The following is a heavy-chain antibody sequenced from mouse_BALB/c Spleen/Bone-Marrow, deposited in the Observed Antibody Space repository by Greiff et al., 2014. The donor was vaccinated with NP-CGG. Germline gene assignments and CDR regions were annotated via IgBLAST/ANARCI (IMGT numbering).Heavy chain of an antibody. CDR3: ARDRTTATLYWYFDV. CDR1: GFTFTDYY. V-gene: IGHV7-3*02. J-gene: IGHJ1*01. D-gene: IGHD1-2*01. Sequence: DVQLVESGGGLVQPGGSLRLSCATSGFTFTDYYMSWVRQPPGKALEWLGFISNKANGYTTEYSASVKGRFTISRDNSQSILYLQMNTLRAEDSATYYCARDRTTATLYWYFDVWGAGTTVTVSS. CDR2: ISNKANGYTT.